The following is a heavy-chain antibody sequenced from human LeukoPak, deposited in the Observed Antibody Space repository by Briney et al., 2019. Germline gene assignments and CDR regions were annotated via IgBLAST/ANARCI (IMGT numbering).Heavy chain of an antibody. V-gene: IGHV3-48*04. D-gene: IGHD3-10*01. CDR2: ISSSSSNI. CDR1: GFTFSSYS. Sequence: PGGSLRLSCAASGFTFSSYSMYWVRQAPGKGLEWVSYISSSSSNIYYADSVKGRFTISRDNSKNSLYLQMNSLRTEDTALYYCAKDIDGSGMRYFDYWGQGTLVTVSS. J-gene: IGHJ4*02. CDR3: AKDIDGSGMRYFDY.